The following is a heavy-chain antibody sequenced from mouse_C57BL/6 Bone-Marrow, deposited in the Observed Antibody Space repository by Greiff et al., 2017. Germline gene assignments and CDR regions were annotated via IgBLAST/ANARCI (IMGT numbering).Heavy chain of an antibody. Sequence: VQLQESGPELVKPGASVKLSCKASGYTFTSYDINWVKQRPGQGLEWIGWIYPRDGSTKYNEKFKGKATLTVDTSSSTACMELHSLTSEDSAVYCWARVEFDVSSGDWYFDVWGTGTTVNVSS. J-gene: IGHJ1*03. V-gene: IGHV1-85*01. CDR2: IYPRDGST. CDR1: GYTFTSYD. D-gene: IGHD1-1*01. CDR3: ARVEFDVSSGDWYFDV.